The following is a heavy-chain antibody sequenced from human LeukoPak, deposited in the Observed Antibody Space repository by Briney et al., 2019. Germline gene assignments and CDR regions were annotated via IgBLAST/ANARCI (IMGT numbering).Heavy chain of an antibody. CDR3: ARARTVRGVSPFDY. Sequence: PSQTLSLTCTVSGGSISSGDYYWGWIRQPPGNGLEWIASIYYSGSSYYNPSLKSRVSISVDTSKNQFSLKLSSVTAADTAVYYCARARTVRGVSPFDYWGQGTLVTVSS. CDR1: GGSISSGDYY. J-gene: IGHJ4*02. D-gene: IGHD3-10*01. V-gene: IGHV4-39*07. CDR2: IYYSGSS.